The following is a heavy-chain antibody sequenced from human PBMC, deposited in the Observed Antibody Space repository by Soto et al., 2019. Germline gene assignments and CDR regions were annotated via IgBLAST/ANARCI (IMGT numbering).Heavy chain of an antibody. V-gene: IGHV3-73*02. CDR1: GFTFSGSA. CDR2: IRSKANSYAT. D-gene: IGHD6-13*01. CDR3: TRHGNRIAAAGTFYYYYGMDV. J-gene: IGHJ6*01. Sequence: EVQLVESGGGLVQPGGSLKLSCAASGFTFSGSAMHWVRQASGKGLEWVGRIRSKANSYATAYAASVKGRFTISRDDSKNTAYLQMNSLKTEDTAVYYCTRHGNRIAAAGTFYYYYGMDVW.